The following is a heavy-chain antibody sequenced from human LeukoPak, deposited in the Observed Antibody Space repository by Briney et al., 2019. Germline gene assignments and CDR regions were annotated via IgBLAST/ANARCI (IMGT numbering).Heavy chain of an antibody. V-gene: IGHV1-69*13. J-gene: IGHJ4*02. CDR1: GGTFSSYA. CDR3: ARDCSSTSCYGVFDY. Sequence: GASVKVSCKASGGTFSSYAISWVRQAPGQGLEWMGGIIPIFGTANYAQKFQGRVTITADESTGTAYMELSSLRSEDTAVYYCARDCSSTSCYGVFDYWGQGTLVTVSS. D-gene: IGHD2-2*01. CDR2: IIPIFGTA.